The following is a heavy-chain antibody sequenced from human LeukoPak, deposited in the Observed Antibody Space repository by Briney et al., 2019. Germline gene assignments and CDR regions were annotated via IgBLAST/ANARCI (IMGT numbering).Heavy chain of an antibody. CDR2: IRSKANSYAT. J-gene: IGHJ4*02. D-gene: IGHD1-26*01. CDR3: ANPPYSGSVGLVDY. Sequence: GGSLRLSCAASGFTFSGSAMHWVRQASGKGLEWVGRIRSKANSYATAYAASVKGRFTISRDDSKNTAYLQMNSLRAEDTAVYYCANPPYSGSVGLVDYWGQGTLVTVSS. V-gene: IGHV3-73*01. CDR1: GFTFSGSA.